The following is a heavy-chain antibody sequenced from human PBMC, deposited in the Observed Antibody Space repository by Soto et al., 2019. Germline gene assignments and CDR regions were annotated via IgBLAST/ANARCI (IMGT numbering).Heavy chain of an antibody. J-gene: IGHJ6*02. CDR2: IKQGGNEK. CDR1: GFTFSSYA. D-gene: IGHD3-16*01. CDR3: VGALTYEVPYYYYGMDV. V-gene: IGHV3-7*01. Sequence: PVGSLRLSCAASGFTFSSYAMSWVRQAPGKGLEWVANIKQGGNEKFYVDSVKGRFTISRDNDKKSLYLQMDSLRVEDTAVYYCVGALTYEVPYYYYGMDVWGQGTTVTVSS.